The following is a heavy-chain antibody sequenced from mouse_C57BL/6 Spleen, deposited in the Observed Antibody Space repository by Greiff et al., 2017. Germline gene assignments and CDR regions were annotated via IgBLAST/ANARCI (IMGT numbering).Heavy chain of an antibody. J-gene: IGHJ3*01. CDR1: GYTFTSYW. CDR2: IDPSDSYT. V-gene: IGHV1-69*01. D-gene: IGHD1-1*01. CDR3: ARGVYYGSSYSFAY. Sequence: QVQLQQPGAELVMPGASVKLSCKASGYTFTSYWMHWVKQRPGQGLEWIGEIDPSDSYTNYNQKFKGKSTLTVDKSSSTAYMQLSSLTSEDSAVYYCARGVYYGSSYSFAYWGQGTLVTVSA.